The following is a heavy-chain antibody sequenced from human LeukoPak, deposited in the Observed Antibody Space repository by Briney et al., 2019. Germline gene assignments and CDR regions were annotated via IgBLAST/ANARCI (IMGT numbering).Heavy chain of an antibody. J-gene: IGHJ4*02. CDR3: ARGPELSISAAGSFDS. Sequence: KSSQTLSLTCTVSGGSISSGGYYWSWIRQHPGKGLEWIGYIYYSGSTYYNPSLKSRVTISVDTSKNQFSLKLNSVTAADTAVYYCARGPELSISAAGSFDSWGQGTLVTVSS. V-gene: IGHV4-31*03. CDR2: IYYSGST. CDR1: GGSISSGGYY. D-gene: IGHD6-13*01.